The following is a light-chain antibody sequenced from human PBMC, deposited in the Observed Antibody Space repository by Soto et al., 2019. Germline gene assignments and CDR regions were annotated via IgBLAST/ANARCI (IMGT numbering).Light chain of an antibody. CDR2: RNS. CDR3: ASWDDSLSGFVV. J-gene: IGLJ2*01. CDR1: SSNIGSNY. Sequence: QSVLTQPPSASGTPGQRVTISCSGSSSNIGSNYVFWYQQLPGTAPKVLMYRNSQRPSGVPDRFSGSKSGTSASLAISGLRSEDEADYYCASWDDSLSGFVVFDGGTKLTVL. V-gene: IGLV1-47*01.